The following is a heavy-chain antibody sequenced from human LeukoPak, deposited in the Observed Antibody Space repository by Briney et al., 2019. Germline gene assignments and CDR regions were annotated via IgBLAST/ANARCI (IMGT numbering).Heavy chain of an antibody. CDR2: INSDGSST. D-gene: IGHD2-8*01. V-gene: IGHV3-74*01. Sequence: GGSLRLSCAASGFTFSSYGMHWVRQAPGKGLVWVSRINSDGSSTSYADSVKGRFTISRDNAKNTLYLQMNSLRAEDTAVYYCARGLRYCIDGVCQNWFDPWGQGTLVTVSS. CDR3: ARGLRYCIDGVCQNWFDP. CDR1: GFTFSSYG. J-gene: IGHJ5*02.